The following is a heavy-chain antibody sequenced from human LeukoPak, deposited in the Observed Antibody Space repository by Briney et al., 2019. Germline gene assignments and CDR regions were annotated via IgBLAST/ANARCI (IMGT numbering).Heavy chain of an antibody. J-gene: IGHJ3*02. D-gene: IGHD1-26*01. CDR3: AREAVGAKEPDAFDI. Sequence: PGGSLRLSCAASGFTFSSYAMHWVRQAPGKGLEWVAVISYVGSNKYYADSVKGRFTISRDNSKNTLYLQMNSLRAEDTAVYYCAREAVGAKEPDAFDIWGQGTMVTVSS. CDR2: ISYVGSNK. CDR1: GFTFSSYA. V-gene: IGHV3-30-3*01.